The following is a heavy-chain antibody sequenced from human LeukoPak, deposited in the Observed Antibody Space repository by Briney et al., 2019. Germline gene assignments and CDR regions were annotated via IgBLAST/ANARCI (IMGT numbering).Heavy chain of an antibody. CDR1: GFTFSSYA. J-gene: IGHJ4*02. D-gene: IGHD3-22*01. V-gene: IGHV3-23*01. CDR3: AKGSYYDSSGSFYFDY. CDR2: ISGSGDNT. Sequence: GGSLRLSCAASGFTFSSYAMSWVRQAPGKGLEWVSGISGSGDNTYYADSVKGRFTISRNNSKNTLYVQVNSLGTEDTAAYYCAKGSYYDSSGSFYFDYWGQRTLVTVSS.